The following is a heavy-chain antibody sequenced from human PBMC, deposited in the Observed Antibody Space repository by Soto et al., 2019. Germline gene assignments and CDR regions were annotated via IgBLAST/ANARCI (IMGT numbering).Heavy chain of an antibody. V-gene: IGHV3-30*18. CDR1: GFTFSSYG. CDR3: AKEIQQWLVPDY. D-gene: IGHD6-19*01. Sequence: PGGSLRLSCAASGFTFSSYGMHWVRQAPGKGLEWVAVISYDGSNKYYADSVKGRFTISRDNSKNTLYLQMNSLRAEDTAVYYCAKEIQQWLVPDYWGQGTLVTVSS. CDR2: ISYDGSNK. J-gene: IGHJ4*02.